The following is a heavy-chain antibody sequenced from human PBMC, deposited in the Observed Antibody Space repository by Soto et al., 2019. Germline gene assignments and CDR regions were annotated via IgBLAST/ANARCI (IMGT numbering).Heavy chain of an antibody. CDR2: VSQDGTA. Sequence: VQLLESGGGLAQPGGSLRLSCAASGFTFSTYTMAWVRQAPGRGPEWVAGVSQDGTAHYADSVKGRLTISRDNSRDTVYLQMITLRGEDTAVDYCAKDMRPDGVWDFDYWGQGTLVTVSS. D-gene: IGHD4-17*01. CDR3: AKDMRPDGVWDFDY. CDR1: GFTFSTYT. V-gene: IGHV3-23*01. J-gene: IGHJ4*02.